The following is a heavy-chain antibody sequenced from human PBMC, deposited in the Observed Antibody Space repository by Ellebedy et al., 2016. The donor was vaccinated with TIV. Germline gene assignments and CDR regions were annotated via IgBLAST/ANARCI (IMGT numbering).Heavy chain of an antibody. CDR2: IYSGGST. V-gene: IGHV3-53*01. CDR3: AKDRGGHGDLFDY. CDR1: GFTVKTNY. J-gene: IGHJ4*02. Sequence: GESLKISCAASGFTVKTNYMTWVRQSPGKGLEWVSLIYSGGSTYYADSVKGRFTIFRENSKSTLFLQMNSLRVDDTAVYYCAKDRGGHGDLFDYWGQGTLVTVS. D-gene: IGHD3-16*01.